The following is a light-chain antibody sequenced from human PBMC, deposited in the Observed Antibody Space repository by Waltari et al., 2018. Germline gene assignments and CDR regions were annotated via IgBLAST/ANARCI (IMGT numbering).Light chain of an antibody. CDR2: WAS. J-gene: IGKJ4*01. CDR3: QQYSGSPLT. V-gene: IGKV4-1*01. Sequence: DIVMTQSPDSLAVSLGERATINCKSSQSVFHTNNKNYLAWYQQKPGHPPKLLIYWASTRESGVPGRLSGGGSGSDFTLTISGLQADDVAVYYCQQYSGSPLTFGGGTKVEIE. CDR1: QSVFHTNNKNY.